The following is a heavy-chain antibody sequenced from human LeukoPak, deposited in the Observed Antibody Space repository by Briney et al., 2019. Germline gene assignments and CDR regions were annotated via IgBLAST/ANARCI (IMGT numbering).Heavy chain of an antibody. D-gene: IGHD3-10*01. V-gene: IGHV3-23*01. CDR1: GFTFSSYA. CDR3: AKDGSRVDYYGSGSPGWYFDY. CDR2: ISGSGGST. Sequence: PGGSLRLSCAASGFTFSSYAMSWVRQAPGKGPEWVSAISGSGGSTYYADSVKGRFTISRDNSKNTLYLQMNSLRAEDTAVYYCAKDGSRVDYYGSGSPGWYFDYWGQGTLVTVSS. J-gene: IGHJ4*02.